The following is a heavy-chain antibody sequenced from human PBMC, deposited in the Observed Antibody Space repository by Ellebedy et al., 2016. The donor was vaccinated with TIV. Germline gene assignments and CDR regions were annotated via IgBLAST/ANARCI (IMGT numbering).Heavy chain of an antibody. Sequence: GGSLRLSCAASGFTFGSFAMHWVRQAPGKGLEWLSVISGGGDRTYDPDSVKGRFTITRDNSKNTLYLQMDRLRVEDTAVYYCSKGTSSGFNYDRVGSEYWGQGTLVTVSS. V-gene: IGHV3-23*01. D-gene: IGHD3-22*01. CDR1: GFTFGSFA. J-gene: IGHJ4*02. CDR3: SKGTSSGFNYDRVGSEY. CDR2: ISGGGDRT.